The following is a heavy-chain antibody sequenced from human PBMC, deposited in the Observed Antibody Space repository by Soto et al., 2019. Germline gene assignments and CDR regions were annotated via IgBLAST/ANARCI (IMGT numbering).Heavy chain of an antibody. D-gene: IGHD1-1*01. V-gene: IGHV3-74*01. CDR1: GFTFRTYC. Sequence: GGSLRLSCEASGFTFRTYCMHGLRHTPGTGLVWVSRTCRYGRELYYADSVKGRFTISRDDAKNTLYLQMDSLRVEDTGIYYCVRGTTAWRGMDYWGQGALVTVAS. CDR2: TCRYGREL. CDR3: VRGTTAWRGMDY. J-gene: IGHJ4*02.